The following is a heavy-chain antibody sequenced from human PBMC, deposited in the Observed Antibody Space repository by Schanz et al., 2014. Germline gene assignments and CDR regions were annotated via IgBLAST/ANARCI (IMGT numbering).Heavy chain of an antibody. CDR2: INPSGGST. D-gene: IGHD4-17*01. V-gene: IGHV1-46*01. CDR1: GGTFSTYP. J-gene: IGHJ4*02. Sequence: QVQLVQSGAEVKKPGSSMKVSCKASGGTFSTYPINWLRQAPGQGLEWMGMINPSGGSTTYAQKLQDRVTVTRDTSRSTVYMELSSLRSEDTAVYYCARGYGDSPTDFWGQGTLVTVSS. CDR3: ARGYGDSPTDF.